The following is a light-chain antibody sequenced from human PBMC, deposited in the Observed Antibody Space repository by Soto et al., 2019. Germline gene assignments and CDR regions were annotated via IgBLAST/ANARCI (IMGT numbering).Light chain of an antibody. V-gene: IGKV3-11*01. Sequence: EIVLIQSPATLSLSPGERATLSCRASQSVGSYLAWYQNKPGQAPRLLISDASNRATGIPARFSGSGSETDFTLTISSLETEDSAVYYCQQRSNWPSLTFGGGTKVDI. CDR1: QSVGSY. J-gene: IGKJ4*01. CDR3: QQRSNWPSLT. CDR2: DAS.